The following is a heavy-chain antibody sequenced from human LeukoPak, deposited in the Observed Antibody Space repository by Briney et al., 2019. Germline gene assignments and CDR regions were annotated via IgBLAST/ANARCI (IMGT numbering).Heavy chain of an antibody. CDR1: GFTFSSYA. D-gene: IGHD6-19*01. J-gene: IGHJ5*02. CDR3: AKRGYSSEFDP. CDR2: IRSDGSNK. V-gene: IGHV3-30*02. Sequence: PGGSLRLSCAASGFTFSSYAMHWVRQAPGKGLEWVAFIRSDGSNKSYADSVKGRFTISRDNSKNTLYLQMNSLRTEDTAVYYCAKRGYSSEFDPWGQGTLVTVSS.